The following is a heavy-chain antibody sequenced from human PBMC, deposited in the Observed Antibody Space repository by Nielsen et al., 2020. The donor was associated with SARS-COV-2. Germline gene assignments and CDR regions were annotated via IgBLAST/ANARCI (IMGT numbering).Heavy chain of an antibody. J-gene: IGHJ4*02. Sequence: GESLKISCAGSGFTFSSYAMSWVRQAPGKGLEWVSGIRGSGSKTYYADSVKGRFTISRDNARNSVYLQMNSLRAEDTAVYYCAREGRKLPLDYWGQGTLVTVSS. V-gene: IGHV3-23*01. D-gene: IGHD5-24*01. CDR1: GFTFSSYA. CDR2: IRGSGSKT. CDR3: AREGRKLPLDY.